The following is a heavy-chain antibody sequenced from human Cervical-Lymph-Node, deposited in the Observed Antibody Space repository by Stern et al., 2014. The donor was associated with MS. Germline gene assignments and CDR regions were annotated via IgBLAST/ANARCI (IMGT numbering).Heavy chain of an antibody. CDR3: VRDLRLDY. J-gene: IGHJ4*02. CDR1: GFTFSIYN. Sequence: EVHLVESGGDLVKPGGSLRLSCAASGFTFSIYNMNWVRQAPGKGLEWVSSISSTNNTKYADSVRGRFTISRDNTKKSLYMQMNSLRAEDTATYYCVRDLRLDYWGQGTLVTVSS. CDR2: ISSTNNT. V-gene: IGHV3-21*01.